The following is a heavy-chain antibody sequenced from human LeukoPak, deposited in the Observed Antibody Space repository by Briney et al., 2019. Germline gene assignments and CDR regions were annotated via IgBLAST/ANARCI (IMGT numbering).Heavy chain of an antibody. CDR3: ATNRLTIFGVVAGFDP. D-gene: IGHD3-3*01. V-gene: IGHV1-24*01. Sequence: ASVKVSCKASGYTLTDLSMHCFRQAPGKGLEWMGGFDPEDGETIYAQKFQGRVTMTEDTSTDTAYMELSSLRSEDTAVYYCATNRLTIFGVVAGFDPWGQGTLVTVSS. CDR1: GYTLTDLS. CDR2: FDPEDGET. J-gene: IGHJ5*02.